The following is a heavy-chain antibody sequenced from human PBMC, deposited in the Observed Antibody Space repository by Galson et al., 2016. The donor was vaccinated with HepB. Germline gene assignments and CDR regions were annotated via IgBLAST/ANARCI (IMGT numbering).Heavy chain of an antibody. CDR2: ISYDGRKR. Sequence: SLRLSCAASGFTLSSYGMHWVRQAPGKGLDWVAFISYDGRKRHYTDSVKGRFTISRDNSKNTLYLQMNSLRVEDTAVYYCARDVGGYSGYDGNYYGMDVWGQGTTVAVSS. V-gene: IGHV3-30*19. CDR1: GFTLSSYG. D-gene: IGHD5-12*01. CDR3: ARDVGGYSGYDGNYYGMDV. J-gene: IGHJ6*02.